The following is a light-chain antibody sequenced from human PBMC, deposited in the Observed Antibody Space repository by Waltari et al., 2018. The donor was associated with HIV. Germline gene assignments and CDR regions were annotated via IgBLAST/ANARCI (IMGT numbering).Light chain of an antibody. J-gene: IGLJ3*02. CDR1: VFCFQY. Sequence: SLGLTQPPSVSVSPGQTAKIPCSGDVFCFQYAYWYQLRPGQAPVTLIYRDDERPSRIPERFSGSSSGTTAALTIAGVQAEDEADYYCQSRDRTGTLVLFGGGTKLTVL. CDR3: QSRDRTGTLVL. V-gene: IGLV3-25*03. CDR2: RDD.